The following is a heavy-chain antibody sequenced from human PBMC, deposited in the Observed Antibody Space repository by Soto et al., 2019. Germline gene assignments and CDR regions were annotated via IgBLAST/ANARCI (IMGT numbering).Heavy chain of an antibody. CDR3: GRLEGLATISYYFDY. J-gene: IGHJ4*02. CDR1: GGSISSYY. D-gene: IGHD3-9*01. Sequence: SETLSLTCTVSGGSISSYYWSWIRQPPGKGLEWIGYIYYSGSTYYNPSLKSRVTISVDKSKNQFSLKLMSLSAADTAVYYCGRLEGLATISYYFDYWGQGALVTAPQ. V-gene: IGHV4-59*08. CDR2: IYYSGST.